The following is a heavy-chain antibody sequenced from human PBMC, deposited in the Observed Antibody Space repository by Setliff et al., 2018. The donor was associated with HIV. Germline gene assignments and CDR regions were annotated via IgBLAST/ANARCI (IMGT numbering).Heavy chain of an antibody. CDR3: ARVNALIRAPFDY. V-gene: IGHV4-59*01. CDR1: GGSITGYY. Sequence: SETLSLTCTVSGGSITGYYWSWVRQPPGKGLEWIGYIFYSGTNNYSPSLNSRATISVDTSKNSFSLRLSSVTAADTAVYYCARVNALIRAPFDYWGQGALVTVSS. CDR2: IFYSGTN. J-gene: IGHJ4*02.